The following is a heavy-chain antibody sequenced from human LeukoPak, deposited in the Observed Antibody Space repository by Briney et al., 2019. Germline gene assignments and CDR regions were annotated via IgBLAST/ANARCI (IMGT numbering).Heavy chain of an antibody. CDR3: ARDEGGAPDY. Sequence: GGSLRLSCAASGFTFSSYAMHWVRQAPGKGLEYVSAISSNGGSTYYANSVKGRFTISRDNSKNTLYLQMGSLRAEDMAVYYCARDEGGAPDYWGQGTLVTVSS. CDR1: GFTFSSYA. V-gene: IGHV3-64*01. J-gene: IGHJ4*02. D-gene: IGHD4/OR15-4a*01. CDR2: ISSNGGST.